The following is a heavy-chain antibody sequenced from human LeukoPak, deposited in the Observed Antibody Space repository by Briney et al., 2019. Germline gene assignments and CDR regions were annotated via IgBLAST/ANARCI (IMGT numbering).Heavy chain of an antibody. V-gene: IGHV4-38-2*01. CDR3: ARTSHCISTSCLNWFDP. Sequence: SETLSLTCAVSGYSISSGYYWGCIRQPPGKGLEWIGSIYHSGSTYYNPSLKSRVTISVDTSKNQFSLKLSSVTAADTAVYYCARTSHCISTSCLNWFDPWGQGTLVTLSS. D-gene: IGHD2-2*01. CDR1: GYSISSGYY. J-gene: IGHJ5*02. CDR2: IYHSGST.